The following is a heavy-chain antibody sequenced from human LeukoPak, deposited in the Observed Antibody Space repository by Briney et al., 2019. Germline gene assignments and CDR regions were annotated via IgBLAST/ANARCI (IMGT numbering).Heavy chain of an antibody. Sequence: GRSLRLSCAASGFTFSSYWMHWVRQAPGKGLGWVSRINTDGSSTSYADSVKGRFTISRDNAKNTLYLQMNSLRAEDTAVYYCASLNNWFDPWGQGTLVTVSS. CDR1: GFTFSSYW. J-gene: IGHJ5*02. CDR3: ASLNNWFDP. D-gene: IGHD3-9*01. V-gene: IGHV3-74*01. CDR2: INTDGSST.